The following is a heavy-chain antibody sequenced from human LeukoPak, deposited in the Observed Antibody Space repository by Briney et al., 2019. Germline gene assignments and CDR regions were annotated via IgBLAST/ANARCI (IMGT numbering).Heavy chain of an antibody. CDR3: AREDYIASDY. Sequence: PGGSLRLSCAASGFTFSSYEMNWVRQAPGKGLEWVSYISSSGSTIYYADSVKGRFTISRDNAKNSLYLQMNSLRAEDTAVYYCAREDYIASDYWGQGTLVTVSS. V-gene: IGHV3-48*03. J-gene: IGHJ4*02. CDR1: GFTFSSYE. CDR2: ISSSGSTI. D-gene: IGHD3-10*01.